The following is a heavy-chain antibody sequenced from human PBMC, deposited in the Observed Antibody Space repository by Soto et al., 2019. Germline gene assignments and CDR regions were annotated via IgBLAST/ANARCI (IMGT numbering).Heavy chain of an antibody. CDR3: ARSHPVYYDSRAFDI. J-gene: IGHJ3*02. CDR1: GFTFSSYE. Sequence: PGGSLRLSCAASGFTFSSYEMNWVRQAPGKGLEWVSYISSSGSTIYYADSVKGRFTISRDNAKNSLYLQMNSLRAEDTAVYYCARSHPVYYDSRAFDIWGQGTMVTVSS. CDR2: ISSSGSTI. D-gene: IGHD3-22*01. V-gene: IGHV3-48*03.